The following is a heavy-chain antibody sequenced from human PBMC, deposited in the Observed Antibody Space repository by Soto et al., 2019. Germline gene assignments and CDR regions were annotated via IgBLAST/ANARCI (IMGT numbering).Heavy chain of an antibody. CDR1: DYTFTNVG. CDR3: AGAVVFDR. V-gene: IGHV1-18*01. CDR2: ISAFNGDT. J-gene: IGHJ4*02. Sequence: QVQLVQSGPEVKKPGASVKVSCKASDYTFTNVGISWVRQAPGQGLEWMGWISAFNGDTQYAQKFQGRVTVTIDTSTSTGYRELSSRSSDDAAVYYCAGAVVFDRWGQGTLVAVCS.